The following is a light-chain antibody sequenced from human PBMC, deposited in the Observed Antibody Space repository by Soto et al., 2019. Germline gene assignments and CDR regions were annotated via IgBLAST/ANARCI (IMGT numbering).Light chain of an antibody. CDR2: GVS. CDR3: SSYKTSSTVVV. CDR1: SSDVGGYNY. V-gene: IGLV2-14*01. J-gene: IGLJ2*01. Sequence: QSALTQPASVSGSPGQSITISCTGTSSDVGGYNYVSWYQQHPGKAPKLMIFGVSDRPSGVSNRFSGSKSGNTASLTISGLQAEDEADYYCSSYKTSSTVVVFGGGTKLTVL.